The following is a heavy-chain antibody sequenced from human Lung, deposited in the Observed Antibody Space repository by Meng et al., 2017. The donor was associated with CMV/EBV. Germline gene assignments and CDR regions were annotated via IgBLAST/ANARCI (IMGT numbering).Heavy chain of an antibody. D-gene: IGHD2-21*01. CDR1: GVTFSSYA. CDR3: ARDAGGGDCCDY. Sequence: QVHLVESGGGVVQPGRSLRLSCGASGVTFSSYAMHWVRQAPGKGLEWVAVISYDGSNKYYADSVKGRFTISRDNSKNTLYLQMNSLRAEDTAVYYCARDAGGGDCCDYWGQGTLFTVSS. CDR2: ISYDGSNK. V-gene: IGHV3-30-3*01. J-gene: IGHJ4*02.